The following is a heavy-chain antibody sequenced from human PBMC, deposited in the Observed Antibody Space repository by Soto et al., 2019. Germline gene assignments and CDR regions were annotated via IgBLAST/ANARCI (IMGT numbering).Heavy chain of an antibody. CDR1: GASISGFY. CDR3: VRDGTKTLRDWFDP. J-gene: IGHJ5*02. D-gene: IGHD1-1*01. CDR2: IYATGTT. Sequence: PSETLSLTCTVSGASISGFYWSWIRTSAGKGLEWIGRIYATGTTDYNPSLKSRVMRSVETSKKKFSLKLRSVTAADTAVYYCVRDGTKTLRDWFDPWGQGMSVTVSS. V-gene: IGHV4-4*07.